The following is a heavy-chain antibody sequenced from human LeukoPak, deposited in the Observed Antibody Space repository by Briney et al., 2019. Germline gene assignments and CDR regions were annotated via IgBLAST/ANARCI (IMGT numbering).Heavy chain of an antibody. CDR1: GYTFTGYH. V-gene: IGHV1-2*06. D-gene: IGHD2-2*01. CDR3: ARDYCSSTSCLFDY. J-gene: IGHJ4*02. CDR2: INPNSGDT. Sequence: ASVKVSRKASGYTFTGYHMHWVRQAPGQGLEWMGRINPNSGDTNYAQKFQGRVTMTRDTSISTAYMELSRLRSDDTAVYYCARDYCSSTSCLFDYWGQGTLVTVSS.